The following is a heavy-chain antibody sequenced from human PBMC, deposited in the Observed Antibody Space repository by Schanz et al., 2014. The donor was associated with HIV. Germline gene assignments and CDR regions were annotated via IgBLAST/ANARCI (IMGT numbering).Heavy chain of an antibody. Sequence: VQLVESGGGVVQPGRSLRLSCAASGFTVSSNYMSWVRQAPGKGLGWVSVIYSGGSTFYADSVRGRFTISRDNSKNTLYLQMNSLRAEDTAVYYCARDVSHDSSGHYSDYYYGMDVWGQGTTVTVSS. CDR1: GFTVSSNY. CDR3: ARDVSHDSSGHYSDYYYGMDV. D-gene: IGHD3-22*01. V-gene: IGHV3-66*02. J-gene: IGHJ6*02. CDR2: IYSGGST.